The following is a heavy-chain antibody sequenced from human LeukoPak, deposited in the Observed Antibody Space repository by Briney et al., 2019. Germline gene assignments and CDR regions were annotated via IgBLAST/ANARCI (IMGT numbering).Heavy chain of an antibody. D-gene: IGHD4-11*01. CDR2: IHYSGYT. CDR3: ARGSNDYSNYYYYMDV. V-gene: IGHV4-59*01. J-gene: IGHJ6*03. Sequence: SETLSLTCIVSGGSISIYYWSWIRQPPGKGLEWIGYIHYSGYTKYNPSLKSRVTISVDTSKNQLSLKLSSVTAADTAVYYCARGSNDYSNYYYYMDVWGKGTTVTVSS. CDR1: GGSISIYY.